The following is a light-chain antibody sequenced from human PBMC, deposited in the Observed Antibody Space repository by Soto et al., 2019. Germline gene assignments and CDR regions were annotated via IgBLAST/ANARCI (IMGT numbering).Light chain of an antibody. CDR2: DVS. V-gene: IGLV2-14*01. CDR3: SSYTSSSTHDVV. CDR1: SSDVGGYNY. Sequence: QSALTQPASVSGSPGQSITISCTGTSSDVGGYNYVSWYQQHPGKAPKLMIYDVSNRPSGVSNRFSGSKSGNTASLTISGLQADDEGDYYGSSYTSSSTHDVVFGGGTKLTVL. J-gene: IGLJ2*01.